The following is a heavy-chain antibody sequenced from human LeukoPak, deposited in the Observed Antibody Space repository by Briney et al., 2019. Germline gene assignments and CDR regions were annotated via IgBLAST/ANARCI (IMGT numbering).Heavy chain of an antibody. CDR3: ARGLRSAGGRYMDV. CDR1: GGSFSGYY. D-gene: IGHD2-15*01. V-gene: IGHV4-34*01. Sequence: SETLSLTCAVHGGSFSGYYWSWIRQPPGKGLEWIGEINNSGNTKYNPCLKRRATISVQTSKNQISLKLSSVTTADTAVYYCARGLRSAGGRYMDVWGKGTTVTVSS. J-gene: IGHJ6*03. CDR2: INNSGNT.